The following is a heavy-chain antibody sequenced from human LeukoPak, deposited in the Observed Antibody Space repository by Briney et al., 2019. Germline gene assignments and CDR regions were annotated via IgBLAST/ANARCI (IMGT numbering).Heavy chain of an antibody. Sequence: PGGSLRLSCAASGFTFSTYSMNWVRQAPGRGLEWLSYINRNSDTIYYADSVKGRFTISRDNAKNSVYLQMNSLRAEDTAVYYCARDLSPWWYFDLWGRGTLVTVSS. CDR1: GFTFSTYS. J-gene: IGHJ2*01. CDR3: ARDLSPWWYFDL. V-gene: IGHV3-48*04. CDR2: INRNSDTI.